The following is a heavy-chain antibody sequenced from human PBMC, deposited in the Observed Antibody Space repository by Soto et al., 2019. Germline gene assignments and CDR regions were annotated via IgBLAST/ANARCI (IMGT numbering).Heavy chain of an antibody. D-gene: IGHD7-27*01. V-gene: IGHV3-66*01. CDR3: AGDPFQGFGS. J-gene: IGHJ5*01. CDR2: IFGDGRT. CDR1: GFTVGNNY. Sequence: EVQLVESGGGLVQPGGSLRLSCAASGFTVGNNYMSWVRQASTKGLEWLSVIFGDGRTYYADSVKGRFTVSRDSSENTLFLQINNLRAEDTAVYYCAGDPFQGFGSWGHGTLVTVSS.